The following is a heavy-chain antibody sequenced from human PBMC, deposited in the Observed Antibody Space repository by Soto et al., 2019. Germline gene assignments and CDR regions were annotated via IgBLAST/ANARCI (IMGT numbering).Heavy chain of an antibody. Sequence: QVQLQQWGAGLLKPSETLSLTCAVYGGSFSGYYWSWIRQPPGKGLEWIGEINHSGSTNYNPSLKSRVTISLDTSKTQFSLKLSSVTAAVTAVYSCARGRISVVAAALMGWFDPWGQGTLVTVSS. J-gene: IGHJ5*02. CDR2: INHSGST. CDR3: ARGRISVVAAALMGWFDP. CDR1: GGSFSGYY. D-gene: IGHD6-13*01. V-gene: IGHV4-34*01.